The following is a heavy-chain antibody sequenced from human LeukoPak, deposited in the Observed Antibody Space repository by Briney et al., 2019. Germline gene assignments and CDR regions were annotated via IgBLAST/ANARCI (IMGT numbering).Heavy chain of an antibody. V-gene: IGHV3-21*01. J-gene: IGHJ4*02. Sequence: PGGSLRLSCAASGFTFSSYAMSWVRQAPGKGLEWVSSISSSSSYIYYADSVKGRFTISRDNAKNSLYLQMNSLRAEDMAVYYCARDSTMVRGVIPCAYWGQGTLVTVSS. CDR2: ISSSSSYI. D-gene: IGHD3-10*01. CDR1: GFTFSSYA. CDR3: ARDSTMVRGVIPCAY.